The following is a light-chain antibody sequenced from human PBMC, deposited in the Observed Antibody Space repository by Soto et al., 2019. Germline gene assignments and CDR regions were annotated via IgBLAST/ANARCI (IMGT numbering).Light chain of an antibody. J-gene: IGKJ1*01. CDR1: QSVSRSL. CDR3: HHYET. Sequence: EIVLTQYPCHLSLSPCDRATLSCRARQSVSRSLLGWYQQKPGQAPRLLMYGASLRAAGGPDRFRGSGSGTEFTLTISRLEPEDFTVYYCHHYETFGQGTKVDVK. V-gene: IGKV3-20*01. CDR2: GAS.